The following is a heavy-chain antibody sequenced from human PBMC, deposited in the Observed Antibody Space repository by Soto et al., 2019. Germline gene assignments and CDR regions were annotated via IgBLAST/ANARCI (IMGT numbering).Heavy chain of an antibody. J-gene: IGHJ4*02. Sequence: QVQLVESGGGVVQPGRSLRLSCAASGFTFSSYAMHWVRQAPGKGLEWVAVISYDGSNKYYADSVKGRFTISRDKSKNTLYLQMNSLRAEDTAVYYCAREGCSGGSCYSNYWGQGTLVTVSS. CDR1: GFTFSSYA. D-gene: IGHD2-15*01. CDR3: AREGCSGGSCYSNY. CDR2: ISYDGSNK. V-gene: IGHV3-30-3*01.